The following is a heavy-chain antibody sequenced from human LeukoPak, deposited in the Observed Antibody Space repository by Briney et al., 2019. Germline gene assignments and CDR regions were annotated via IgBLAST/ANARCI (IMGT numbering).Heavy chain of an antibody. CDR1: VGTFSSYA. Sequence: SVKVSCKPSVGTFSSYAISGLRQAPGQELEWMGGIIPISGTAHYAQQFQGRVTITTDESTSTAYMELSSLRSEDTAVYYCARGWWSFDYWGQGTLVTVSP. CDR2: IIPISGTA. CDR3: ARGWWSFDY. V-gene: IGHV1-69*05. J-gene: IGHJ4*02. D-gene: IGHD2-15*01.